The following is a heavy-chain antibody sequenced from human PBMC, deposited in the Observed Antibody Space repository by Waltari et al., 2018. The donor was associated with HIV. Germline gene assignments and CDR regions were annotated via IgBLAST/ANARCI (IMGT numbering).Heavy chain of an antibody. CDR2: IYYSGST. D-gene: IGHD2-15*01. Sequence: QLQLQESGPGLVKPSETLSLTCTFAGGPISSISYYWGWIRQPPGKGLEWIGSIYYSGSTYYNPSLKSRVTISVDTSKNQFSLKLSSVTAADTAVYYCARERYCSGGSCPFDYWGQGTLVTVSP. J-gene: IGHJ4*02. V-gene: IGHV4-39*07. CDR1: GGPISSISYY. CDR3: ARERYCSGGSCPFDY.